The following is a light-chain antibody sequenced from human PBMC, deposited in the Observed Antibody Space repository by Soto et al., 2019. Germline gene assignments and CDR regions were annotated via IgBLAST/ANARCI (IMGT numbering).Light chain of an antibody. CDR1: QSVLYSSNNNNY. V-gene: IGKV4-1*01. CDR2: WAS. J-gene: IGKJ2*01. CDR3: HQFFSMPYT. Sequence: DIVMTQSPDSLAVSLGERATINCKSSQSVLYSSNNNNYLAWYQQKPGQPPKLLLYWASTRESGVPDRFSGSGSGTDFTLTISSLQAEDVAIYYCHQFFSMPYTFGQGTKLQIK.